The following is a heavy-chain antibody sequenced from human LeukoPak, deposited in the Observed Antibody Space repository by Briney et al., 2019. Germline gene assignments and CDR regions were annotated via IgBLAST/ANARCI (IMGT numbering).Heavy chain of an antibody. J-gene: IGHJ3*02. D-gene: IGHD3-22*01. CDR2: ISSSSSYI. CDR1: GFTFSSYS. V-gene: IGHV3-21*01. Sequence: GGSLRLSCAASGFTFSSYSMNWVRRAPGKGLEWVSSISSSSSYIYYADSVKGRFTISRDNAKNSLYLQMNSLRAEDTAVYYCARDTNYDSSGYRHDAFDIWGQGTMVTVSS. CDR3: ARDTNYDSSGYRHDAFDI.